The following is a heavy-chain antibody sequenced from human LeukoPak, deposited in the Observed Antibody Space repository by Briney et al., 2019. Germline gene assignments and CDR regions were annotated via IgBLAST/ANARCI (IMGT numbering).Heavy chain of an antibody. CDR3: ARGYSSGWYVFDY. CDR1: GGSISSYY. V-gene: IGHV4-59*01. Sequence: SETQSLTCTVSGGSISSYYWSWIRQPPGKGLEWIGYIYYSGSTNYNPSLKSRVTISVDTSRNQFSLKLSSVTAADTAVYYCARGYSSGWYVFDYWGQGTLVTVSS. D-gene: IGHD6-19*01. CDR2: IYYSGST. J-gene: IGHJ4*02.